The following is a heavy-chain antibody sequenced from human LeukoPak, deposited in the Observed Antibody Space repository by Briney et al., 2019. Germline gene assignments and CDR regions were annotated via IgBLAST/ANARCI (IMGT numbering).Heavy chain of an antibody. V-gene: IGHV1-8*01. J-gene: IGHJ5*02. CDR3: ARGDSGYDFNWFDP. Sequence: ASVKVSCKASGYTSTSYDINWVRQATGQGLEWMGWMNPNSGNTGYAQKFQGRVTMTRNTSISTAYMELSSLRSEDTAVYYCARGDSGYDFNWFDPWGQGTLVTVSS. D-gene: IGHD5-12*01. CDR2: MNPNSGNT. CDR1: GYTSTSYD.